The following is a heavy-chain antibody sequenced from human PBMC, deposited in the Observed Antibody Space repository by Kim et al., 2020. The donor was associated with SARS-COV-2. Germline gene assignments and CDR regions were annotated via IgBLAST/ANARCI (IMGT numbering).Heavy chain of an antibody. J-gene: IGHJ3*02. CDR2: ISWNSGSI. Sequence: GGSLRLSCAASGFTFDDYAMHWVRQAPGKGLEWVSGISWNSGSIGYADSVKGRFTISRDNAKNSLYLQMNSLRAEDTALYYCAKDMEDVVITFGAFDIWG. V-gene: IGHV3-9*01. CDR1: GFTFDDYA. CDR3: AKDMEDVVITFGAFDI. D-gene: IGHD3-22*01.